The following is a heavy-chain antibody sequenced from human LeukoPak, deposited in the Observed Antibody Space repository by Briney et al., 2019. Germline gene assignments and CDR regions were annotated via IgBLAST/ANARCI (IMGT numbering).Heavy chain of an antibody. CDR1: GFTLSSHW. CDR2: IRQDGDEK. D-gene: IGHD6-19*01. Sequence: PGGSLRLSCAASGFTLSSHWMTWVRQAPGKGLEWVANIRQDGDEKYYVDSVKGRFSISRDNARNSLYLQTNSLRADDTAVYYCARSQWSQPRALFYYYFGLDVWGLGTTVTVSS. V-gene: IGHV3-7*01. CDR3: ARSQWSQPRALFYYYFGLDV. J-gene: IGHJ6*02.